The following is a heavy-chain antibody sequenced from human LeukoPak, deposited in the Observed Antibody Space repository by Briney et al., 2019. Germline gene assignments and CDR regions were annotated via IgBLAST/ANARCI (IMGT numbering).Heavy chain of an antibody. CDR1: GFTFSSYE. D-gene: IGHD6-13*01. V-gene: IGHV3-30-3*01. Sequence: GGSLRLSCAASGFTFSSYEMHWVRQAPGKGLEWVAVISNDGNDKYNADSVKGRFTISRDNSKNMVYLQTNSLRVEDTAVYYCARDGDTAAAGYYFDSWGQGTLVTVSS. CDR2: ISNDGNDK. CDR3: ARDGDTAAAGYYFDS. J-gene: IGHJ4*02.